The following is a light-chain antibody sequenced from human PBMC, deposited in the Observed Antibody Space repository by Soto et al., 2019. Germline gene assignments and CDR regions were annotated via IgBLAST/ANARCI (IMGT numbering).Light chain of an antibody. J-gene: IGKJ5*01. Sequence: DIQMTQSPSSLSASVGDRVTITCRASQSISSYLNWYQQKPGKAPKLLFYAASSLQSVVPSRFSGSGCGTDFPLTISSLQPEDVANYYCQQSYSTLITFGQGTRLEIK. CDR2: AAS. CDR3: QQSYSTLIT. CDR1: QSISSY. V-gene: IGKV1-39*01.